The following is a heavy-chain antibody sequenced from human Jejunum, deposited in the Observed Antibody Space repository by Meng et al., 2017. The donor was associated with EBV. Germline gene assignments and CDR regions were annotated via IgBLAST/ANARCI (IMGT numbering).Heavy chain of an antibody. CDR2: TFYRSRWFY. Sequence: QVQLQQSGPGLGKPSQTLSLTCAISGDSVSSDGAAWNWIRQSPSRGLEWLGRTFYRSRWFYDYAPSVKSRITINSDTSKNQFSLHLDSVTPEDTAVYYCARDGPQSLSSFDYWGQGTLVTVSS. J-gene: IGHJ4*02. CDR3: ARDGPQSLSSFDY. D-gene: IGHD6-6*01. V-gene: IGHV6-1*01. CDR1: GDSVSSDGAA.